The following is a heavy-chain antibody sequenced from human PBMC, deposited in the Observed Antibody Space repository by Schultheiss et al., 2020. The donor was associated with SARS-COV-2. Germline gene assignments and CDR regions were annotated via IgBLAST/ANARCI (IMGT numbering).Heavy chain of an antibody. V-gene: IGHV4-31*03. J-gene: IGHJ6*02. CDR2: IYYSGST. D-gene: IGHD4-17*01. Sequence: SETLSLTCTVSGGSISSGSYYWSWIRQHPGKGLEWIGYIYYSGSTYYNPSLKSRVTISVDTSKNQFSLQLNSVTPEDTAVYYCARDDYGDRLYYYYDMDVWGHGTTVTVSS. CDR1: GGSISSGSYY. CDR3: ARDDYGDRLYYYYDMDV.